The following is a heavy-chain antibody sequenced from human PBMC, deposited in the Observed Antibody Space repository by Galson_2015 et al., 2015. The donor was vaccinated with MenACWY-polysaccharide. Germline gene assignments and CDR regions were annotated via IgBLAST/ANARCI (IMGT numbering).Heavy chain of an antibody. CDR3: AKAGSGGYDSYYYYYGMDV. V-gene: IGHV3-23*01. Sequence: SLRLSCAASGFTFSSYAMSWVRQAPGKGLEWVSAISGSGGSTYYADSVKGRFTISRDNSKNTPYLQMNSLRAEDTAVYYCAKAGSGGYDSYYYYYGMDVWGQGTTVTVSS. J-gene: IGHJ6*02. CDR1: GFTFSSYA. D-gene: IGHD5-12*01. CDR2: ISGSGGST.